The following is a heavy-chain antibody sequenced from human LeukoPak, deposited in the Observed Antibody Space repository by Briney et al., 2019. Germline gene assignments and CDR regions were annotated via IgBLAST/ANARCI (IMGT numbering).Heavy chain of an antibody. CDR2: IYHSGST. V-gene: IGHV4-38-2*02. Sequence: SETLSLTCTVSGYSISSGYYWGWIRQPPGKGLEWIGSIYHSGSTYYNPSLKSRVTISVDTSKNQFSLKLSSVTAADTAVYYCGGYDSSGYQFDYWGQGTLVTVSS. CDR1: GYSISSGYY. D-gene: IGHD3-22*01. CDR3: GGYDSSGYQFDY. J-gene: IGHJ4*02.